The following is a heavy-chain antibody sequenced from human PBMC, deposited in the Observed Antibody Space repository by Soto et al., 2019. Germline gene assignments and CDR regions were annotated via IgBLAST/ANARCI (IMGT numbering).Heavy chain of an antibody. CDR1: TFASTSYG. J-gene: IGHJ4*02. D-gene: IGHD3-10*02. V-gene: IGHV3-30*18. Sequence: GGCMRTSCSAYTFASTSYGVHCVRHAPGKGLEWVAVISYDGSNKYYADSVKGRFTISRDNSKNTLYLQMNSLRAEDTAVYYCAKDLDYDRGVFDYWGQGTLVTGSS. CDR2: ISYDGSNK. CDR3: AKDLDYDRGVFDY.